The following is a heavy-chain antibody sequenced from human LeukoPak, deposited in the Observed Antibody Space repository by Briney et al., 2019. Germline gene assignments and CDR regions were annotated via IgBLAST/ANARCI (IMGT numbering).Heavy chain of an antibody. D-gene: IGHD3-9*01. CDR1: GGSFSGYY. CDR2: IYYSGST. J-gene: IGHJ4*02. V-gene: IGHV4-30-4*08. Sequence: SETLSLTCAVYGGSFSGYYWSWIRQPPGKGLEWIGYIYYSGSTYYNPSLKSRVTISVDTSKNQFSLKLSSVTAADTAVYYCARDNYDILTGYPYYFDYWGQGTLVTVSS. CDR3: ARDNYDILTGYPYYFDY.